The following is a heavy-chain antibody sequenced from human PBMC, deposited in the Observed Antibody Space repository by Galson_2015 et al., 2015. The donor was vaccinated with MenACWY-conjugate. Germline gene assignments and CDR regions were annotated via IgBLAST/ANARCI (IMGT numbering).Heavy chain of an antibody. Sequence: ETLSLTCTVSGGSISSSSYYWDWIRQPPGRGLEWIGTIYYSGSTYYNSSLKSRVTISVDTSQNQFSLNLSSVTAADTAMYYCARHDRTAPARSGAFDIWAEGQWSPSLQ. CDR1: GGSISSSSYY. J-gene: IGHJ3*02. V-gene: IGHV4-39*01. CDR3: ARHDRTAPARSGAFDI. CDR2: IYYSGST. D-gene: IGHD2-2*01.